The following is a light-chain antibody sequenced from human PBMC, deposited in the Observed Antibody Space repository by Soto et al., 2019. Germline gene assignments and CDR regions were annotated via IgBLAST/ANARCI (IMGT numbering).Light chain of an antibody. CDR3: MQALQTPLT. CDR1: RSLLHSNGYNY. J-gene: IGKJ4*01. Sequence: DIVMTQSPLSLPVTPGEPASISCRSSRSLLHSNGYNYLDWYLQKPGQSPRLLIYLGSNRASGVPDRFSGSGSGTDFTLKISRVEAEDVGVYYCMQALQTPLTFGGGTKV. V-gene: IGKV2-28*01. CDR2: LGS.